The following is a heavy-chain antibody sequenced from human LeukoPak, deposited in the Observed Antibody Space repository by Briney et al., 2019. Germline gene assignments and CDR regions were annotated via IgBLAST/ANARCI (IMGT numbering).Heavy chain of an antibody. CDR2: IWYDGSKT. V-gene: IGHV3-33*06. CDR1: GFTFSSHG. CDR3: AKDLSYGSLWFDP. Sequence: GGSLRLSCAASGFTFSSHGMQWVRQAPGKGLEWVALIWYDGSKTNYVDSVMGRFTISRDSSKNTLYLQIDNLRVEDTAVYFCAKDLSYGSLWFDPWGQGTLVTVSS. J-gene: IGHJ5*02. D-gene: IGHD3-10*01.